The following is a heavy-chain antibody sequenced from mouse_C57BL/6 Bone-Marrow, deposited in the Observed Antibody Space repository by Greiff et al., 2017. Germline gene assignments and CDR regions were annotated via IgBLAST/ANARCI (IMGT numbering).Heavy chain of an antibody. CDR2: IYPRSGNT. CDR3: ASLYYYGSSHWYFDV. J-gene: IGHJ1*03. D-gene: IGHD1-1*01. Sequence: VQLQQSGAELARPGASVKLSCKASGYTFTSYGISWVKQRTGQGLEWIGEIYPRSGNTYYNEKFKGKATLTADKSSSTAYMELRSLTSEDSAVYFCASLYYYGSSHWYFDVWGTGTTVTVSS. CDR1: GYTFTSYG. V-gene: IGHV1-81*01.